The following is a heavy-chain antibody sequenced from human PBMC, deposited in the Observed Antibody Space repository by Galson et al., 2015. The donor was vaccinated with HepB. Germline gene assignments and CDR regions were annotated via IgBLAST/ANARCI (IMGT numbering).Heavy chain of an antibody. CDR2: INGRSLKT. V-gene: IGHV3-23*01. J-gene: IGHJ3*02. CDR1: GFTFSYYA. D-gene: IGHD5-18*01. CDR3: ARGPAWIQLYSPPDAFDI. Sequence: SLRLSCAASGFTFSYYAMNWVRQAPGKGLEWVSVINGRSLKTYYGDSVKGRFIISRDNSKNTLFLQMNRLRADDTAVYYCARGPAWIQLYSPPDAFDIWGQGTMVTVSS.